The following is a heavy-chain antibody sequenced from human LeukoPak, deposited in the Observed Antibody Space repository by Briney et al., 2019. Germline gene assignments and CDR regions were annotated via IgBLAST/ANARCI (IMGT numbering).Heavy chain of an antibody. J-gene: IGHJ4*02. Sequence: PGGSLRLSCAASGFTFSSYSMNWVRQAPGKGLEWVSAISGSGGSTYYADSVKGRFTISRDNSKNTLYLQMNSLRAEDTAVYYCAKDPYYDFWSGYYVYWGQGTLVTVSS. V-gene: IGHV3-23*01. CDR1: GFTFSSYS. D-gene: IGHD3-3*01. CDR2: ISGSGGST. CDR3: AKDPYYDFWSGYYVY.